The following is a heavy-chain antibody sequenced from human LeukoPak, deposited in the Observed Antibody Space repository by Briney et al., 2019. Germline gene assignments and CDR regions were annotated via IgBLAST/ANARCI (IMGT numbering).Heavy chain of an antibody. CDR2: ISGSGGRT. D-gene: IGHD5-12*01. Sequence: GGSLRLSCAAPGFTFSSYAMRWVRQAPGRGLEWVSCISGSGGRTYYADSVKGRLTISRDNSKNSLYLEMNSLRAEATAVYYCAKGGGYASDYWGQGTLVTVSS. CDR3: AKGGGYASDY. V-gene: IGHV3-23*01. J-gene: IGHJ4*02. CDR1: GFTFSSYA.